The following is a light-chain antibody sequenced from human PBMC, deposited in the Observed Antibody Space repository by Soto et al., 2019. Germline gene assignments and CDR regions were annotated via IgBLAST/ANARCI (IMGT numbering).Light chain of an antibody. CDR1: HSVSSN. V-gene: IGKV3-20*01. CDR3: QQYGSSPPIT. J-gene: IGKJ5*01. CDR2: GAS. Sequence: DIVMMHSPATLCVSPGERATLSFSSSHSVSSNLAWYQQTPGQAPRLLIYGASSRATGIPDRFSGSGSGTDFTLTISRLEPEDFAVYYCQQYGSSPPITFGQGTRLEIK.